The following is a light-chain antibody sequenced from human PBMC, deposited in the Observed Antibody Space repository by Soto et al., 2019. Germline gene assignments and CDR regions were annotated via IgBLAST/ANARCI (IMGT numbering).Light chain of an antibody. Sequence: DIQLTQSPSFLSASVGDRVTVTCRASQDINSFLAWYQQKPGKAPNLLIFAVSTLQNGVPSRFSGSGYGTEITLTITGMQPEDIATYYCQQLNDYPYTVGQGTKREIK. J-gene: IGKJ2*01. CDR2: AVS. CDR1: QDINSF. CDR3: QQLNDYPYT. V-gene: IGKV1-9*01.